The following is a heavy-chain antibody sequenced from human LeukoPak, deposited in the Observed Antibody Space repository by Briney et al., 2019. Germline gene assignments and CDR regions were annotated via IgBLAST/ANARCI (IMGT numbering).Heavy chain of an antibody. CDR1: GFTFDDYA. Sequence: PGRSLRLSCAASGFTFDDYAMHWVRQAPGKGLEWVSGISWNSGSIGYADSVKGRFTISRDNAKNSLYLQMNSLRAEDTALYYCAKDIVATISRSDYFDYWGQGTLVTVSS. V-gene: IGHV3-9*01. J-gene: IGHJ4*02. CDR3: AKDIVATISRSDYFDY. D-gene: IGHD5-12*01. CDR2: ISWNSGSI.